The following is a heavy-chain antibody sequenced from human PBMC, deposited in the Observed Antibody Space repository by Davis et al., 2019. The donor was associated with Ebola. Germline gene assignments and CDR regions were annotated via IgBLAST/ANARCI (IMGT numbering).Heavy chain of an antibody. CDR2: ISYSGDT. Sequence: PSETLSLTCTVSGGSFSSRAYYWGWIRQPPGKGREWIGSISYSGDTYYTPSHKSRVTFSIDTSKNQFPLRLSTVTPGDTAISYCARGWFKSGMDVWGQGTTVTVSS. D-gene: IGHD6-19*01. J-gene: IGHJ6*02. V-gene: IGHV4-39*01. CDR1: GGSFSSRAYY. CDR3: ARGWFKSGMDV.